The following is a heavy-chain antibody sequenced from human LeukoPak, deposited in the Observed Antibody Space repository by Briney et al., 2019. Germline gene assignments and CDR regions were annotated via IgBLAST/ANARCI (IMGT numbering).Heavy chain of an antibody. Sequence: SETLSLTCTVSGGSISSYYWSWIRQPPGKGLEWIGYIYYSGSTNYNPSLKSRVTISVDTSKNQFSLKLSSVTAADTAVYYCARAHSGSFHFDYWGQGTLVTVSS. CDR3: ARAHSGSFHFDY. V-gene: IGHV4-59*01. D-gene: IGHD1-26*01. CDR1: GGSISSYY. J-gene: IGHJ4*02. CDR2: IYYSGST.